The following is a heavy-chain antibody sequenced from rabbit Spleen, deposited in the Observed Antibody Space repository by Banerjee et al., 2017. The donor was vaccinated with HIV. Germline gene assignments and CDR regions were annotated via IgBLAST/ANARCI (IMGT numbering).Heavy chain of an antibody. CDR3: ARDTVYAAYAGFGHATLHYFDL. CDR2: MYSVSGTI. Sequence: QQLVESGGGLVKPGASLTLTCTASGFDFNSAHYMCWVRQASGKGLELIGCMYSVSGTIWYATWAKGRSTITKTSSTTVTLQMPSLTAADTATYFCARDTVYAAYAGFGHATLHYFDLWGQGTLVTVS. J-gene: IGHJ4*01. CDR1: GFDFNSAHY. V-gene: IGHV1S40*01. D-gene: IGHD6-1*01.